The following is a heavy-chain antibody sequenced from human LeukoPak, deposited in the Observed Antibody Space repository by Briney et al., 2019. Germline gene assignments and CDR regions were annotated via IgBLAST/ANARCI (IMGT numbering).Heavy chain of an antibody. CDR2: IKYDGSAK. CDR3: ARVIVLVEGASDHFDY. CDR1: GFTFSSYW. J-gene: IGHJ4*02. V-gene: IGHV3-7*01. D-gene: IGHD2-2*01. Sequence: PGGSLRLSCAASGFTFSSYWMTWVRQPPGKGLEWVANIKYDGSAKYYGDSVKGRFTISGDNTKNSLYLQMNSLRAEDTAVYYCARVIVLVEGASDHFDYWGQGTPATVHS.